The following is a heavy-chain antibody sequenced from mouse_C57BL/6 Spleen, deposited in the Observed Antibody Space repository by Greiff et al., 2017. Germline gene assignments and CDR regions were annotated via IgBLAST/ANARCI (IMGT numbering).Heavy chain of an antibody. V-gene: IGHV1-55*01. D-gene: IGHD2-4*01. Sequence: QVQLQQPGAELVKPGASVKMSCKASGYTFTSYWITWVKQRPGQGLEWIGDIYPGSGSTNYNEKFKGKATLTVDTSSSTAYMQLSSLTSEDSAVYYCARFDYGGDAMDYWGQGTSVTVSS. CDR2: IYPGSGST. CDR1: GYTFTSYW. J-gene: IGHJ4*01. CDR3: ARFDYGGDAMDY.